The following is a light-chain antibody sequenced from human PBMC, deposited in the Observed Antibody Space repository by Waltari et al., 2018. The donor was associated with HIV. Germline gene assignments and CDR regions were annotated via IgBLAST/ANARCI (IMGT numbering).Light chain of an antibody. CDR2: EVT. Sequence: QSALTQPPSASGSLTQSVTISCTGSSSDIGAYDSVSWFQQHPRSAPKLLLYEVTRRPSTVSDRFSGSRSGSTAFLTVAGLQPDDEATYFCSSYGDSLRVLFGGGTNVTVL. V-gene: IGLV2-8*01. CDR3: SSYGDSLRVL. CDR1: SSDIGAYDS. J-gene: IGLJ3*02.